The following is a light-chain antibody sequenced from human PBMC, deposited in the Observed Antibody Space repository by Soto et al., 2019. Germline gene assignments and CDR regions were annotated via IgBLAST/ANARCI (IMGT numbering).Light chain of an antibody. Sequence: EIIMTQSPATLSVSPGERASLSCRASQSVSSNLAWYQQKPGQAPRLLIYAASTRATGISTRFSGSGSGTEFTLTISSLQSEDFALHYCQQSSEGLPGTFGQGTKVDIK. V-gene: IGKV3-15*01. CDR2: AAS. CDR1: QSVSSN. CDR3: QQSSEGLPGT. J-gene: IGKJ1*01.